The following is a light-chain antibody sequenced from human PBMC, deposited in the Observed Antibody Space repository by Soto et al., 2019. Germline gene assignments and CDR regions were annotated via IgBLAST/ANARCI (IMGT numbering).Light chain of an antibody. V-gene: IGKV3D-20*02. CDR1: QSISKSN. Sequence: EIVLTQSPASLSLSPGEGAALSCRASQSISKSNLAWYQQKPGQAPRLLVYAASRRATVIPARFSGSGSGTDFTLTISSLEPEDFAVYYCQQRSNWPPTFGQGTRLEIK. CDR2: AAS. J-gene: IGKJ5*01. CDR3: QQRSNWPPT.